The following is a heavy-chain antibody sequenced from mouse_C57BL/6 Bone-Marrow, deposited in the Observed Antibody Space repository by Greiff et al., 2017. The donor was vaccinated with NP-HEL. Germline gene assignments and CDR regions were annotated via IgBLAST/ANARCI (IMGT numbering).Heavy chain of an antibody. V-gene: IGHV14-4*01. J-gene: IGHJ2*01. CDR2: IDPENGDT. D-gene: IGHD3-2*02. Sequence: VQLKESGAELVRPGASVKLSCTASGFNIKDDYMHWVKQRPEQGLEWIGWIDPENGDTEYASKFQGKATITADTSSNTAYLQLSSLTSEDTAVYYCTTGGSSGHFDYWGQGTTLTVSS. CDR1: GFNIKDDY. CDR3: TTGGSSGHFDY.